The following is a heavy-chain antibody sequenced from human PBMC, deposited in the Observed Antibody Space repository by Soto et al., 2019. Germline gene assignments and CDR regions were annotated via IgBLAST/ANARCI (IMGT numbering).Heavy chain of an antibody. CDR1: GFSLSTSGVG. CDR2: IYWDDDK. Sequence: SGPTLVNPTQTLTLTCTFSGFSLSTSGVGVGWIRQPPGKALEWLALIYWDDDKRYSPSLKSRLTITKHTSKNQVVLTMTNMDPVDTATYYCAHRTGDYDSWSSPTSYYGMDVWGQGT. D-gene: IGHD3-3*01. V-gene: IGHV2-5*02. J-gene: IGHJ6*02. CDR3: AHRTGDYDSWSSPTSYYGMDV.